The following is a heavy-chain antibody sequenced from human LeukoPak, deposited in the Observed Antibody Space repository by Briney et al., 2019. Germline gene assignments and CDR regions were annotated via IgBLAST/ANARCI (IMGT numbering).Heavy chain of an antibody. Sequence: SETLSLTCTVSGSSISSISYYWGWIRQPPGKGLEWIGHIYYSGSTYYNPSLKSRVTISVDTSKNQFSLKLSSVTAADTAVYYCARIDNGDLDYWGQGTLVTVSS. CDR1: GSSISSISYY. CDR3: ARIDNGDLDY. CDR2: IYYSGST. V-gene: IGHV4-39*01. D-gene: IGHD4-17*01. J-gene: IGHJ4*02.